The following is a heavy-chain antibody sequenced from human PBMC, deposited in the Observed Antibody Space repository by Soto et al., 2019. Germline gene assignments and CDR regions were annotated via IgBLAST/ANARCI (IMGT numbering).Heavy chain of an antibody. CDR1: GGTFSSYA. J-gene: IGHJ5*02. Sequence: QVQLVQSGAEVKKPGSSVKVSCKASGGTFSSYAISWVRQAPGQGLEWMGGIIPIFGTANYAQKFQGRVTIPGEESPSTAYMELGSRRPEDPAVYYCAGYLGGGVIVGRFDPWGQGTLVTVSS. CDR3: AGYLGGGVIVGRFDP. CDR2: IIPIFGTA. D-gene: IGHD3-16*02. V-gene: IGHV1-69*12.